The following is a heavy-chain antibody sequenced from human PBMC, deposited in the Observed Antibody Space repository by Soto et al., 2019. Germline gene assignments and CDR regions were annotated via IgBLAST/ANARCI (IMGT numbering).Heavy chain of an antibody. D-gene: IGHD2-2*01. V-gene: IGHV3-74*01. CDR2: INSDGSST. CDR3: ARGGVGRYCSSSSCYALVFDY. J-gene: IGHJ4*02. CDR1: GFTFSNYW. Sequence: EVQLVESGGGLVQPGGSLRLSCAASGFTFSNYWMHWVRQAPGKGLVWVSRINSDGSSTGYADSVKGRFTISRDNAKNTLSLQMHSLRADDTAVYYCARGGVGRYCSSSSCYALVFDYWGQGPLVTGSS.